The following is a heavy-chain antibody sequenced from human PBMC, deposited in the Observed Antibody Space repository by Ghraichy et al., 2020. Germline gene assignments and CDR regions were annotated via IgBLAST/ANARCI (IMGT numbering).Heavy chain of an antibody. J-gene: IGHJ4*02. Sequence: GGSLRLSCTASGFTLSNYWMGWVRQAPGKGLEWVAKIKQDGSEKHYVGSVEGRFTISRDNAKNSVYLQMNSLRVEDTAVYYCARAAYYYDRSDYWGRGTLVTVSS. V-gene: IGHV3-7*01. CDR3: ARAAYYYDRSDY. CDR2: IKQDGSEK. CDR1: GFTLSNYW. D-gene: IGHD3-22*01.